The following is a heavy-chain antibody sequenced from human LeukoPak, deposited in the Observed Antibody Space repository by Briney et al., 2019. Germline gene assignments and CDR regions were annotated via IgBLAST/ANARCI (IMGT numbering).Heavy chain of an antibody. V-gene: IGHV1-46*01. CDR1: GYTFTCNY. CDR2: ISPSGGST. Sequence: GASVKVSCKAFGYTFTCNYMHWVRQAPGQGPEWMGVISPSGGSTTYAQKFQDRLTLTRDMSTSTDYLELSSLRSEDTAVYYCARGWGYGRNYYCYYMDVWGKGTTVTVSS. J-gene: IGHJ6*03. CDR3: ARGWGYGRNYYCYYMDV. D-gene: IGHD4-17*01.